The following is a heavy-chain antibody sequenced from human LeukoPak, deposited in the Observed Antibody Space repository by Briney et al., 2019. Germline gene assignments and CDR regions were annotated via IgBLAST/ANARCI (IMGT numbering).Heavy chain of an antibody. CDR2: INPNSGGT. Sequence: ASVKVSCKASGYTFTGYYMHWVRQAPGQGLEWMGWINPNSGGTNYAQKFQGRVTMTRDTSISTAYMELSRLRSDDTAVYYCATGGFAYYDILTGYYVSENFDYWGQGTLVTVSS. V-gene: IGHV1-2*02. CDR1: GYTFTGYY. J-gene: IGHJ4*02. D-gene: IGHD3-9*01. CDR3: ATGGFAYYDILTGYYVSENFDY.